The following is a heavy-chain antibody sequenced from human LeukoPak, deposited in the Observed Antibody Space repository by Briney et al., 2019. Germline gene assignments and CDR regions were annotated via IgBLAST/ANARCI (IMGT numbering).Heavy chain of an antibody. V-gene: IGHV1-69*06. Sequence: SVKVSCKASGGTFSSYAISWVRQAPGQGLEWMGGIIPIFGTANYAQKFQGRVTITADKPTSTAYMELSSLRSEDTAVYYCARAPYCSGGSCYPDKPDWFDPWGQGTLVTVSS. CDR1: GGTFSSYA. J-gene: IGHJ5*02. D-gene: IGHD2-15*01. CDR3: ARAPYCSGGSCYPDKPDWFDP. CDR2: IIPIFGTA.